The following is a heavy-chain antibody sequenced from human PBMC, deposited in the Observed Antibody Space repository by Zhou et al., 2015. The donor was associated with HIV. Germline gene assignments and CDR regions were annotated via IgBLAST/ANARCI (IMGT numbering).Heavy chain of an antibody. D-gene: IGHD3-10*01. CDR2: IWYDGSNK. CDR3: ARTTYYYGSASHYPGMDV. CDR1: GFTFSSYG. J-gene: IGHJ6*02. Sequence: QVQLVESGGGVVQPGRSLRLSCAASGFTFSSYGMHWVRQAPGKGLEWVAVIWYDGSNKYYADSVKGRFSISRDNSKNTVYLQMNSLRAEDTAVYYCARTTYYYGSASHYPGMDVWGQGP. V-gene: IGHV3-33*01.